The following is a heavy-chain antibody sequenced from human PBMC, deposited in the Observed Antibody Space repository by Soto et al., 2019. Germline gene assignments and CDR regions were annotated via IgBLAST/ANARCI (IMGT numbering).Heavy chain of an antibody. Sequence: KPSETLSLTCSVSGGSIGGHYWTWIRQSPGKGLEWIGYIFYSGSTNYNPSLKSRVTISVDTSKNQFSLKMSSVTAADTAVYYCARVGSSGWSPDYWGRGTLVTVSS. D-gene: IGHD6-19*01. J-gene: IGHJ4*02. CDR2: IFYSGST. V-gene: IGHV4-59*11. CDR3: ARVGSSGWSPDY. CDR1: GGSIGGHY.